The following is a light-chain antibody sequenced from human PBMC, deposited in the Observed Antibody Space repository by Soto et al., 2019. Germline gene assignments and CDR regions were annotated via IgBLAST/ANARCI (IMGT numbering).Light chain of an antibody. Sequence: DIKMTQSPSSLSSSVGDRVTMTCRASQSISSYLNWYQHKPGKAPRLLIYAASSLQSAVPSRFSGSGSGTDFTLTISSLQSEDFATYYCQQSYSAPYTFGQGTKLEIK. J-gene: IGKJ2*01. CDR2: AAS. CDR3: QQSYSAPYT. V-gene: IGKV1-39*01. CDR1: QSISSY.